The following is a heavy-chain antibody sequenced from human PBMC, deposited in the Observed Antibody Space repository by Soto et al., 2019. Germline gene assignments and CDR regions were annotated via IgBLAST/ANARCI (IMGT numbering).Heavy chain of an antibody. Sequence: QVQLAQSGAEVKKPGASITVSCKASGYSCSTNGVSWVRQAPGQGLEWMGWISANTGDTLYAEKFEDRITLTADTPTTTTYMELRTLRPDDTATYFCATDKVDFTFGSWGQGTLITVSS. D-gene: IGHD3-3*01. J-gene: IGHJ5*01. CDR2: ISANTGDT. V-gene: IGHV1-18*04. CDR1: GYSCSTNG. CDR3: ATDKVDFTFGS.